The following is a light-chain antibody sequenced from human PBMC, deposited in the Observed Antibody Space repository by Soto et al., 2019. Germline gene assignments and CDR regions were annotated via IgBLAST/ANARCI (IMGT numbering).Light chain of an antibody. V-gene: IGKV3-15*01. CDR3: QHYNKWST. Sequence: EIVMTQSPATLSVSLGERATLSCRASQSVSSSLAWYQQRPGQAPRLLIYGASTRATDIPARFSGSGSGTEFTLTITNLQSEDFEIYYCQHYNKWSTFGQGTRLEIK. CDR1: QSVSSS. CDR2: GAS. J-gene: IGKJ5*01.